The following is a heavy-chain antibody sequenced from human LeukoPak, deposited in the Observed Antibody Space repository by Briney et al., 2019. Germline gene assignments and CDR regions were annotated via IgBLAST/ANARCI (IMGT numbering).Heavy chain of an antibody. D-gene: IGHD3-9*01. CDR2: ISGSGGST. CDR3: ARVIAPAIYDILTGYPYYFDY. J-gene: IGHJ4*02. V-gene: IGHV3-23*01. CDR1: GFTFSSYA. Sequence: GGSLRLSCAASGFTFSSYAMSWVRQAPGRGLEWVSAISGSGGSTYYADSVKGRFTISRDNSKNTLYLQMNSLRAEDTAVYYCARVIAPAIYDILTGYPYYFDYWGQGTLVTVSS.